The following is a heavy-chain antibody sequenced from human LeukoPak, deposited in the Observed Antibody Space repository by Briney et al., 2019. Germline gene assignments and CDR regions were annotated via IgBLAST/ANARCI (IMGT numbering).Heavy chain of an antibody. CDR1: GFPFSSYW. CDR2: RKQDVSER. D-gene: IGHD1-1*01. J-gene: IGHJ4*02. Sequence: GSLRLSFAASGFPFSSYWMSWVREPPATGLERVANRKQDVSERYYVDSVKGRFTISRDNAKNSLYLQMNGLSAEDTAMYYCAREILEPGKTHEYWGQGTLVTVSS. V-gene: IGHV3-7*01. CDR3: AREILEPGKTHEY.